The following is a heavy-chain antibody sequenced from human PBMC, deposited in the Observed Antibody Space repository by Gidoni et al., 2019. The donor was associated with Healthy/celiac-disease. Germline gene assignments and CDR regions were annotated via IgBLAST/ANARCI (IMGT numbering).Heavy chain of an antibody. Sequence: QVQLQESGPGLVKPSQTLPLTCTVAGCSISSGDYYWSWIRQPPGKGLEWIGYIDYSGSTYYNPSLKSRVTISVDTSKNQFSLKLSSVTAADTAVYYCARDNWNSSPYFDYWGQGTLVTVSS. V-gene: IGHV4-30-4*01. CDR1: GCSISSGDYY. CDR2: IDYSGST. CDR3: ARDNWNSSPYFDY. J-gene: IGHJ4*02. D-gene: IGHD1-7*01.